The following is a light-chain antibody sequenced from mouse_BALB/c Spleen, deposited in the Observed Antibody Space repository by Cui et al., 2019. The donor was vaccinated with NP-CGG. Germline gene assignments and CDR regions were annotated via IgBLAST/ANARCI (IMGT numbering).Light chain of an antibody. CDR3: ALWYSNHWV. CDR2: GTN. J-gene: IGLJ1*01. Sequence: VVVTQESATTTPPGETVTLTCRSSTGAVTTSNYANWVQEKPDHLFTGLIGGTNNRAPGVPARFSGSLIGDKAALTITGAQTEDEAIYFCALWYSNHWVFGGGTKLTVL. V-gene: IGLV1*01. CDR1: TGAVTTSNY.